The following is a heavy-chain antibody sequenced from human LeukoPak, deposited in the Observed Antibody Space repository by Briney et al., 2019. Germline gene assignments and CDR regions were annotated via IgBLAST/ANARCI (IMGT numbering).Heavy chain of an antibody. J-gene: IGHJ4*02. V-gene: IGHV3-74*01. CDR2: INSDGTII. CDR3: ARDRLGDGYIREFDS. D-gene: IGHD5-24*01. Sequence: GGSLRLSCAASGFTFSSYWMHWVRQAPGKGLVWVSRINSDGTIIGYADSVKGRFTISRDNAKNTLYLQMNSLRAEDTAVYYCARDRLGDGYIREFDSWGQGTLVIVSS. CDR1: GFTFSSYW.